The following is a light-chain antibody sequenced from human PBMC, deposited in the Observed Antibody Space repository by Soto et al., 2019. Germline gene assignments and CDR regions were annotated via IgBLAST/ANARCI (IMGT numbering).Light chain of an antibody. Sequence: DIQMTQSPSSLSASVGDRVTITCRASESIARHLNWYQQKPGKAPKLLIYAASSLHNGVPSRFRGGGSGTDFTLTISNLQPEDVASYYCQQNYSTLSITFGQGTRLEIK. CDR1: ESIARH. J-gene: IGKJ5*01. CDR2: AAS. V-gene: IGKV1-39*01. CDR3: QQNYSTLSIT.